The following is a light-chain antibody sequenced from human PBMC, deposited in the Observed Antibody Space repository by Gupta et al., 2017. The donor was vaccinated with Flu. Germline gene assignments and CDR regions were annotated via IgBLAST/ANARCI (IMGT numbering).Light chain of an antibody. CDR3: QQYSGSPPIT. CDR2: GAS. V-gene: IGKV3-20*01. Sequence: EIVLTQSPGTLSLSPGERATLSCRASQSVSSSYFAWYQQKPGQAPRLLIFGASSRATGIPDRFSGSGSGTDFTLTISRREPEDSAVYYCQQYSGSPPITFGGGTKVEIK. J-gene: IGKJ4*01. CDR1: QSVSSSY.